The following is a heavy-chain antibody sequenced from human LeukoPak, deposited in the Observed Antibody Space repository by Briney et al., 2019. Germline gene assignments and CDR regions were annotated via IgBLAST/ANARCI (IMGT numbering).Heavy chain of an antibody. CDR1: GFTFSNYV. CDR3: ARSPTYYYMDV. J-gene: IGHJ6*03. V-gene: IGHV3-30-3*01. CDR2: ISYDGTNK. Sequence: GESLRLSCEASGFTFSNYVIHWVRQAPGKGLEWLAVISYDGTNKYYTDSVKGRFTISRDHSKTTVDLQMDRLGGADTAVYYCARSPTYYYMDVWGKGTTVTVSS.